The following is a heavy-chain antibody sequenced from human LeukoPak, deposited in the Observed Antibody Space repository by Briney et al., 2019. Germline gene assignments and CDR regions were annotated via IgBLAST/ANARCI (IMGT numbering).Heavy chain of an antibody. CDR1: GYTFTSYG. V-gene: IGHV1-18*01. Sequence: ASVKVSCKASGYTFTSYGISRVRQAHGQGLEWMGWISAYNGNTNYAQKLQGRVTMTTDTSTSTAYMELRSLRSDDAAVYYCARDTFNRDWFDPWGQGTLVTVSS. J-gene: IGHJ5*02. CDR3: ARDTFNRDWFDP. CDR2: ISAYNGNT. D-gene: IGHD1-14*01.